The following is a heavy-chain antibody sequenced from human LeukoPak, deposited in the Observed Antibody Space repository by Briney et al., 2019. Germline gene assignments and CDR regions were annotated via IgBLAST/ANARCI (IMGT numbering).Heavy chain of an antibody. J-gene: IGHJ4*02. CDR1: GFTFSDYY. D-gene: IGHD3-22*01. CDR2: ISGSGKTI. Sequence: GGSLRLSCAASGFTFSDYYMSWIRQAPGKGLEWVSYISGSGKTIYFADSVKGRFTISRDNAKNSLYLQMNSLRAEDTAVYYCASFHYDSSGYYLDYWGQGTLVTVSS. V-gene: IGHV3-11*04. CDR3: ASFHYDSSGYYLDY.